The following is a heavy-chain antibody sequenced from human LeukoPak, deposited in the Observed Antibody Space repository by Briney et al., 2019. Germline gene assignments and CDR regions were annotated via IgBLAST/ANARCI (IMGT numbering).Heavy chain of an antibody. Sequence: GGSLRLSCAASGFTFDDYAIHWVRQAPGKGLEWVSGISWNSGSIGYAGSVKGRFTISRDNAKNSLSLQMNSLRAEDTAVYYCARPGNYFHFDYWGQGTLVTVSS. CDR3: ARPGNYFHFDY. CDR2: ISWNSGSI. J-gene: IGHJ4*02. V-gene: IGHV3-9*01. CDR1: GFTFDDYA. D-gene: IGHD1-26*01.